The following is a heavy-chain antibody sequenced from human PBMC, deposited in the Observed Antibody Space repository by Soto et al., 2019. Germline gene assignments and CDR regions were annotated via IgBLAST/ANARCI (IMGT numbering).Heavy chain of an antibody. CDR1: GFTFDSYA. V-gene: IGHV3-23*01. CDR2: ISGSGGST. CDR3: AKYSSSSYYFDY. J-gene: IGHJ4*02. Sequence: GGSLRLSCAASGFTFDSYAMSWVRQAPGKGLEWVSAISGSGGSTYYADSVKGRFTISRDNSKNTLYLQMNSLRAEDTALYYCAKYSSSSYYFDYWGQGTLVTVSS. D-gene: IGHD6-6*01.